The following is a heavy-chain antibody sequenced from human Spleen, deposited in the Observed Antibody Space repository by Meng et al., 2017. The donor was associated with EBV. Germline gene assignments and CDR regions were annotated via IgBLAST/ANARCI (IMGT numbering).Heavy chain of an antibody. Sequence: QVQLQQWGAGLLKPSETLSLTCAVYGESLSGFYWTWIRQAPGKGLEWIGEIIETGSANYNPSLKSRVTISVDTSKSRFSLRLRSVTAADTAKYYRARGTWELRGWGQGTLVTVSS. CDR3: ARGTWELRG. CDR1: GESLSGFY. D-gene: IGHD1-7*01. CDR2: IIETGSA. J-gene: IGHJ4*02. V-gene: IGHV4-34*01.